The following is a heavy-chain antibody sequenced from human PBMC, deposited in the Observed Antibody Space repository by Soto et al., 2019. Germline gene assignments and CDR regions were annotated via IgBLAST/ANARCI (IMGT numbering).Heavy chain of an antibody. V-gene: IGHV3-23*01. CDR3: AKVERAVAGIID. CDR1: GFTFSSYA. Sequence: EVQLLESGGGLVQPGGSLRLSYAASGFTFSSYAMSWVRQAPGKGLDWVSAISVSVGSTYYADSVKGRFTISRDNSKNTLYLQMNSLRAEDTAVYYCAKVERAVAGIIDWGQGTLVTVSS. CDR2: ISVSVGST. D-gene: IGHD6-19*01. J-gene: IGHJ4*02.